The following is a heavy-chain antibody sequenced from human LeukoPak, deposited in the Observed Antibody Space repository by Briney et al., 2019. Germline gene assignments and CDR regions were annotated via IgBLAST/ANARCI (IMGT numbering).Heavy chain of an antibody. CDR2: IYYSGST. J-gene: IGHJ4*02. CDR1: GGSISSSSYY. V-gene: IGHV4-39*01. CDR3: ARPYGGNTGDY. Sequence: SETLSLTCTVSGGSISSSSYYWGWIRQPPGKGLEWIGSIYYSGSTYYNPSLKSRVTISVDTSKNQFSLKLSSVTAADTAVYYCARPYGGNTGDYWGQGNLVPVSS. D-gene: IGHD4/OR15-4a*01.